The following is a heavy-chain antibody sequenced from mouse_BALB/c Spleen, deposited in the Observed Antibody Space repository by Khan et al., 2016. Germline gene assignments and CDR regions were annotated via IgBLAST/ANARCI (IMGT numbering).Heavy chain of an antibody. CDR3: ARRHGNYGYYAMDY. CDR2: ILPGSGST. V-gene: IGHV1-9*01. Sequence: QVQLKQSGAELMKPGASVKISCKATGYTFSSYWIEWVKQRPGHGLEWIGEILPGSGSTNYNEKFKGKATFTADTSSNTAYMQLSSLPSEDSAVYSCARRHGNYGYYAMDYWGQGTSVTVSS. CDR1: GYTFSSYW. D-gene: IGHD2-1*01. J-gene: IGHJ4*01.